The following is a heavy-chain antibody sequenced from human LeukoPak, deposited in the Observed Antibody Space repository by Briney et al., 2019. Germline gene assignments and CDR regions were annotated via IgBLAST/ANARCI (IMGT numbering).Heavy chain of an antibody. CDR2: INAGNGNT. V-gene: IGHV1-3*01. D-gene: IGHD3-22*01. CDR1: GYXFTSYA. Sequence: CXXXGYXFTSYAXXWVXQAPXQRXXGXXWINAGNGNTKYSQKCQGRVTITRDTSSSTAYMELTSLTSEDTAVYYCARDRVNTMIVVRQDAFDIWGQGTMVTVSS. J-gene: IGHJ3*02. CDR3: ARDRVNTMIVVRQDAFDI.